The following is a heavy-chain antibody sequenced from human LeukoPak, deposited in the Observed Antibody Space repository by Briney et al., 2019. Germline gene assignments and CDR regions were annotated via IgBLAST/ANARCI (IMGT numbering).Heavy chain of an antibody. CDR1: GFTFSSYG. Sequence: GGSLRLSCAASGFTFSSYGMHWVRQAPGKVLEWVAIIRHDGNNKYYADSVKGRFTISRDNAKNSLYLQMNSLRAEDTAVYYCARDSGNYLDAFDIWGQGTMVTVSS. CDR2: IRHDGNNK. V-gene: IGHV3-30*02. CDR3: ARDSGNYLDAFDI. J-gene: IGHJ3*02. D-gene: IGHD1-7*01.